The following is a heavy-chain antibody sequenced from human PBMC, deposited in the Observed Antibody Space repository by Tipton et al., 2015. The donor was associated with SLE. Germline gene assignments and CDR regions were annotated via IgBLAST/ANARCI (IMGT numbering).Heavy chain of an antibody. CDR3: ARERKYGYSSSSNAFDI. Sequence: SLRLSCAASGFTFSSYSMNWVRQAPGKGLEWVSSISSSSSYIYYADSVKGRFTISRDNAKNSLYLQMNSLRAEDTAVYYCARERKYGYSSSSNAFDIWGQGTMVTVSS. J-gene: IGHJ3*02. CDR1: GFTFSSYS. V-gene: IGHV3-21*01. D-gene: IGHD6-6*01. CDR2: ISSSSSYI.